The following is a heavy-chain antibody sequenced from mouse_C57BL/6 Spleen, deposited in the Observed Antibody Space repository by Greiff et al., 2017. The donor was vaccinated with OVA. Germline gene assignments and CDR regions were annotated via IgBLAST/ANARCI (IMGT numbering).Heavy chain of an antibody. CDR2: INPSSGYT. V-gene: IGHV1-4*01. CDR1: GYTFTSYT. Sequence: VQLVESGAELARPGASVKMSCKASGYTFTSYTMHWVKQRPGQGLEWIGYINPSSGYTKYNQKFKDKATLTADKSSSTAYMQLSSLTSEDSAVYYCARRGLRRGYYYAMDYWGQGTSVTVSS. CDR3: ARRGLRRGYYYAMDY. D-gene: IGHD2-4*01. J-gene: IGHJ4*01.